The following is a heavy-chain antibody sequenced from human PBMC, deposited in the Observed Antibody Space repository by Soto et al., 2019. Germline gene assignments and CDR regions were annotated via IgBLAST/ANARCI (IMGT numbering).Heavy chain of an antibody. V-gene: IGHV3-53*01. CDR1: GFTVSSNY. CDR3: ARDAGGSGSAFDY. D-gene: IGHD3-10*01. CDR2: IYSGGST. Sequence: GGSLRLSCAASGFTVSSNYMSWVRQAPGKGLEWVSVIYSGGSTYYADSVKGRFTISRDNSKNTLYLQMNSLRAEDTAVYYCARDAGGSGSAFDYWGQGTLVTVSS. J-gene: IGHJ4*02.